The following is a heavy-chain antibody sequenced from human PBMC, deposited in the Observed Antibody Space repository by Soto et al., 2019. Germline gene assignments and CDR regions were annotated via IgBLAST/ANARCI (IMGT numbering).Heavy chain of an antibody. CDR3: ERDDSSGYSIDP. CDR2: IIPILGIA. J-gene: IGHJ5*02. CDR1: RETFNSYT. Sequence: ASVKVSCKSSRETFNSYTISWVRQATGQGLEWMERIIPILGIAKYAQKLQGRATMTTDTSTSTAYMELRSLRSDETAVYYCERDDSSGYSIDPRGQGNLVTVSS. D-gene: IGHD3-22*01. V-gene: IGHV1-18*01.